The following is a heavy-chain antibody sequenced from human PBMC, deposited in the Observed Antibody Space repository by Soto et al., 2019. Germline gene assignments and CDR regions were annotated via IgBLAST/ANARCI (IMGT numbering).Heavy chain of an antibody. CDR3: ARGVENIVVVLDVFGYYGMDV. D-gene: IGHD2-2*01. J-gene: IGHJ6*02. V-gene: IGHV1-3*01. Sequence: ASVKVSCKASGYSFTSYVIYWVRQAPGQRLEWMGWINAGNGNTKSSQKFQARVTITSDTSASTAYMELSSLRSEDTAVYFCARGVENIVVVLDVFGYYGMDVWGQGTTVTVSS. CDR2: INAGNGNT. CDR1: GYSFTSYV.